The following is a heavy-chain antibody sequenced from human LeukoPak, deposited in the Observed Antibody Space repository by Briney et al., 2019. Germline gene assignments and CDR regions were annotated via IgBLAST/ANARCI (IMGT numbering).Heavy chain of an antibody. D-gene: IGHD6-13*01. CDR1: GGSY. J-gene: IGHJ5*02. Sequence: SETLSLTCGVYGGSYWSWIRQPPGKGLEWIGEINHSGITKYNPSLTSRVTISADKSKNQFSLKVTSVTAADTAVYYCASLMGSGSWYSWFDPWGQGTLVTVSS. CDR3: ASLMGSGSWYSWFDP. V-gene: IGHV4-34*01. CDR2: INHSGIT.